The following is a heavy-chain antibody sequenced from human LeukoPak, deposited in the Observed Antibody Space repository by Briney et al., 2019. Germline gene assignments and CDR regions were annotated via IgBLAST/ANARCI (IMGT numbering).Heavy chain of an antibody. V-gene: IGHV3-23*01. CDR1: GFTFSSYA. D-gene: IGHD5-18*01. CDR2: ISGSDGYT. Sequence: GGSLRLSCVASGFTFSSYALSWVRQAPGKGLDCVSVISGSDGYTYYADSVKGRFTISRDNSKNTLYLQMNNLRAEDTAVYYCAKDPRDHSYGWSWRYFDYWGQGTLVTVSS. J-gene: IGHJ4*02. CDR3: AKDPRDHSYGWSWRYFDY.